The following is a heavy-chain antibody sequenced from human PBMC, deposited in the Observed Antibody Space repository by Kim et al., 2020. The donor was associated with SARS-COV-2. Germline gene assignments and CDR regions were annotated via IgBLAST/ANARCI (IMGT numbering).Heavy chain of an antibody. Sequence: LSLTCAASGFTFDDYAMHWVRQAPGKGLEWVSGISWNSGSIGYADSVKGRFTISRDNAKNSLYLQMNSLRAEDTALYYCAKGSGSYYKTFFDYWGQGTLVTVSS. CDR1: GFTFDDYA. CDR3: AKGSGSYYKTFFDY. J-gene: IGHJ4*02. CDR2: ISWNSGSI. D-gene: IGHD3-10*01. V-gene: IGHV3-9*01.